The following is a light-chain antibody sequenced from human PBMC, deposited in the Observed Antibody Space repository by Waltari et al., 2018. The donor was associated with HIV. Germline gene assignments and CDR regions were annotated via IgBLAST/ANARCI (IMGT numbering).Light chain of an antibody. CDR1: QRVIGAH. J-gene: IGKJ1*01. CDR3: QQYGSSRWT. V-gene: IGKV3-20*01. Sequence: VLLTPSPDPLSLSPGESAPLSCRASQRVIGAHLAWYQQKPGQSPRLLIYDASSREAGIPARFSGSGSETEFTLTISDLEPEDFAVYYCQQYGSSRWTFGQGTKVEI. CDR2: DAS.